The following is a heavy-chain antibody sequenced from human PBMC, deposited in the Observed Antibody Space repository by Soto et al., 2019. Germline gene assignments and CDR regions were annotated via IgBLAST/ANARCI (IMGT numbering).Heavy chain of an antibody. CDR2: ISSNGVGT. D-gene: IGHD6-6*01. CDR1: ECALSGDA. J-gene: IGHJ6*03. Sequence: PGGSLRLSCAASECALSGDAMDLVRQAPGKGLEYVSGISSNGVGTYYANSVQGRFTISRDNSKNTVYLQMGSLRPEDMAVYYCARRARPDFYYMDVWGKGTTVTVSS. CDR3: ARRARPDFYYMDV. V-gene: IGHV3-64*01.